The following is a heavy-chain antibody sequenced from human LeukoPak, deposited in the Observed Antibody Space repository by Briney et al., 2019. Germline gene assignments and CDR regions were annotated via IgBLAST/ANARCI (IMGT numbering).Heavy chain of an antibody. Sequence: GGSLRLSCAASGFAFSSYGMHCVRQAPGKGLEWVAFIAEDGSNEKYTDSVKGRFTISRDNSNNTLYLRMNSLRAEDTGVYYCAKDRETTSSGTFDYWGQGTLVTVSS. D-gene: IGHD1-1*01. V-gene: IGHV3-30*18. CDR3: AKDRETTSSGTFDY. J-gene: IGHJ4*02. CDR1: GFAFSSYG. CDR2: IAEDGSNE.